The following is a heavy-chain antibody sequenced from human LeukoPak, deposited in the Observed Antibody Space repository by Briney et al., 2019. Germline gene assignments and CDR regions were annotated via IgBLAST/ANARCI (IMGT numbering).Heavy chain of an antibody. D-gene: IGHD2-8*02. CDR2: IRYDGDNA. CDR3: ASRTGGNRPFDY. V-gene: IGHV3-30*02. Sequence: PGGSLRLSCAASGFTFSMFGMHWVRQAPGKGLEWVAFIRYDGDNAFYADSVKGRFTISRDNSESTVFLEMNSLGIEDTAVYYCASRTGGNRPFDYWGQGTLVTVSS. J-gene: IGHJ4*02. CDR1: GFTFSMFG.